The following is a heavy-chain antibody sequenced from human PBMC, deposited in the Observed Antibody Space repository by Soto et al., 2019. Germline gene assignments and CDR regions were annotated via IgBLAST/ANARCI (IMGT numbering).Heavy chain of an antibody. D-gene: IGHD6-19*01. CDR1: GGSISSGGYS. Sequence: QLQLQESGSGLVKPSQTLSLTCAVSGGSISSGGYSWSWIRQPPGKGLEWIGYIYHSGRTYYNPSLKSRVTMSGDRSKNQFSLKLSSVTAADTAGYYCASLPHRAVAGSSDYWGQGTLVTVSS. V-gene: IGHV4-30-2*01. CDR3: ASLPHRAVAGSSDY. CDR2: IYHSGRT. J-gene: IGHJ4*02.